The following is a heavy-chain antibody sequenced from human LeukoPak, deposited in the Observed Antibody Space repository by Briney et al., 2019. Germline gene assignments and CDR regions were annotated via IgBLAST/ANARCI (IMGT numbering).Heavy chain of an antibody. CDR3: ARDLVSGSYLVFDY. CDR2: IYTSGST. J-gene: IGHJ4*02. V-gene: IGHV4-4*07. D-gene: IGHD1-26*01. CDR1: GGSISSYY. Sequence: SETLSLTCTVSGGSISSYYWSWIRQPAGKGLEWIGRIYTSGSTNYNPSLKSRVTMSVDTSKNQFSLKLSSVTAADTAVYYCARDLVSGSYLVFDYWGQGTLVTVSS.